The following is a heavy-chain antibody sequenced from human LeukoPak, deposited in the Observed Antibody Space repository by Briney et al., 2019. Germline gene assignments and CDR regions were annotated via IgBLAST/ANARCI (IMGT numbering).Heavy chain of an antibody. Sequence: GGSLRLSCAASGFTFSSYSMNWVRQAPGKGLEWVSYISSSSTIYYADSVKGRFTISRDNAKNSLYLQMNSLRDEDTAVYYCARGNPYDSSGYGMDVWGQGTTVTVSS. CDR2: ISSSSTI. CDR1: GFTFSSYS. D-gene: IGHD3-22*01. V-gene: IGHV3-48*02. CDR3: ARGNPYDSSGYGMDV. J-gene: IGHJ6*02.